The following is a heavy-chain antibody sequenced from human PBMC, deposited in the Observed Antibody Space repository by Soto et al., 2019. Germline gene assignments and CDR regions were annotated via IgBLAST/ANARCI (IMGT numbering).Heavy chain of an antibody. J-gene: IGHJ1*01. Sequence: QVQLVESGGGVVQPGRSLRLSCAASGFTFSSYGMHWVRQAPGKGLEWVAVIWYDGSNKYYADSVKGRFTISRDNSKNTLYLQMNSLRAEDTAVYYCASAYDYGGSEYFQHWGQGTLVTVSS. D-gene: IGHD4-17*01. CDR3: ASAYDYGGSEYFQH. V-gene: IGHV3-33*01. CDR2: IWYDGSNK. CDR1: GFTFSSYG.